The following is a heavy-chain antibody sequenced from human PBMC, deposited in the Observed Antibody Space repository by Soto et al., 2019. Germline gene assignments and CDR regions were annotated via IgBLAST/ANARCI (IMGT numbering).Heavy chain of an antibody. D-gene: IGHD3-10*01. Sequence: GGSLRLSCAASGFTFSSYAMSWVRQAPGKGLEWVSAISGSGGSTYYADSVKGRFTISRDNSKNTLYLQMNSLRAEDTAVYYCAKDLFVDGLWFGEYGGFDYWGQGTLVTVSS. CDR2: ISGSGGST. J-gene: IGHJ4*02. CDR1: GFTFSSYA. V-gene: IGHV3-23*01. CDR3: AKDLFVDGLWFGEYGGFDY.